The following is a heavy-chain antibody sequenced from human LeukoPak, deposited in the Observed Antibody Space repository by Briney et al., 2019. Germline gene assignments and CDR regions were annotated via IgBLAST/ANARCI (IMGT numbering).Heavy chain of an antibody. CDR3: AKVRWDNSGWYYLDS. Sequence: PGGSLRLSCAASKFSFSNYGMNWVRQAPGKGLEWISYISSSSSTIYYADPVKGRFTISRDNAESSLYLQMNSLRAEDTAVYYCAKVRWDNSGWYYLDSWGQGTLVTVSS. CDR2: ISSSSSTI. J-gene: IGHJ4*02. V-gene: IGHV3-48*01. CDR1: KFSFSNYG. D-gene: IGHD6-19*01.